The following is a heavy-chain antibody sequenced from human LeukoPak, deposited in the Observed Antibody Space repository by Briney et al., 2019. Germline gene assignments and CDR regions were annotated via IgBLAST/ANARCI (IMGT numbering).Heavy chain of an antibody. CDR2: INLDGNGR. V-gene: IGHV3-7*01. Sequence: GGSLRLSCAASGFFFSNYWMSWVRQAQGKGLEWVANINLDGNGRFYVDSVKGRFTISRDNNKKSVYLQLNSLRAEDTAVYYCARDTDDFQGLDIWGQGTRVTVSS. J-gene: IGHJ3*02. D-gene: IGHD3-3*01. CDR3: ARDTDDFQGLDI. CDR1: GFFFSNYW.